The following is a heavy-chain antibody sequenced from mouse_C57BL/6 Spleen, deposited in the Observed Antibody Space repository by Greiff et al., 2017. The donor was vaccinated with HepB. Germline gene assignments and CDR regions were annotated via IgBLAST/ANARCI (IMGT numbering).Heavy chain of an antibody. CDR3: EGTHYYGSSSYYFDY. CDR2: IDPETGGT. CDR1: GYTFTDYE. V-gene: IGHV1-15*01. J-gene: IGHJ2*01. Sequence: QVQLQQSGAELVRPGASVTLSCKASGYTFTDYEMHWVKQTPVHGLEWIGAIDPETGGTAYNQKFKGKAILTADKSSSTAYMELRSLTSEDSAVYYCEGTHYYGSSSYYFDYWGQGTTRTVSS. D-gene: IGHD1-1*01.